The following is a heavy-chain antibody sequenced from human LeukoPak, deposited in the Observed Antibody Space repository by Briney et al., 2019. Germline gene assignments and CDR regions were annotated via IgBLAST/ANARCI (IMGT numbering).Heavy chain of an antibody. V-gene: IGHV3-23*01. CDR2: ISGSGGST. CDR1: GFTFSNSD. D-gene: IGHD2-2*01. J-gene: IGHJ4*02. CDR3: ANGIKYQLLSRDY. Sequence: GGSLRLSCAASGFTFSNSDMNWVHQAPGKGLEWVSAISGSGGSTYYADSVKGRFTISRDNSKNTLYLQMNSLRAEDTAVYYCANGIKYQLLSRDYWGQGTLVTVSS.